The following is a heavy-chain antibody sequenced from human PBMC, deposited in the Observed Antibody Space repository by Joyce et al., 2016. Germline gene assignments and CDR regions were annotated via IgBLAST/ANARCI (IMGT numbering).Heavy chain of an antibody. CDR3: ARARGVIVAGGYFDY. CDR2: ISSSGSTI. CDR1: GCTFSENY. Sequence: QVQLVESGGGLVKPGGSLRLSCAASGCTFSENYRSWLRQAPGKGIEWVSYISSSGSTIYNADSVKGRFTISRDNAKDSLYLQMNSLRVEDTAVYYCARARGVIVAGGYFDYWGQGTLVTVSS. V-gene: IGHV3-11*01. D-gene: IGHD2/OR15-2a*01. J-gene: IGHJ4*02.